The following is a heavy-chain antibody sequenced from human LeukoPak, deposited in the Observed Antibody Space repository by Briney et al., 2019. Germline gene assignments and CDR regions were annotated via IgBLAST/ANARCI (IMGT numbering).Heavy chain of an antibody. V-gene: IGHV3-7*01. Sequence: PGGSLRLSCAASGFTLSTYWISWVRQSPGKGLGWVANINQDGSEKSYVDSVKDRFTISRDNDKNSLSLQMNSLGAEDTAVYYCARSTVVAREDYWGLGTLVTVSS. CDR1: GFTLSTYW. CDR2: INQDGSEK. CDR3: ARSTVVAREDY. D-gene: IGHD4-23*01. J-gene: IGHJ4*02.